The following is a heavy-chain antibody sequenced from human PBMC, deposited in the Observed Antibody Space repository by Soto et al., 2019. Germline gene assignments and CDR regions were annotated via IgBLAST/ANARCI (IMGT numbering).Heavy chain of an antibody. CDR2: IYYSGST. Sequence: LSLTCTVSGGSISSSSYYWGWIRQPPGKGLEWIGSIYYSGSTYYNPSLKSRVTISVDTSKNQFSLKLSSVTAADTAVYYCASPIAVAGKGDYWGQGTLVTVSS. V-gene: IGHV4-39*01. D-gene: IGHD6-19*01. CDR3: ASPIAVAGKGDY. J-gene: IGHJ4*02. CDR1: GGSISSSSYY.